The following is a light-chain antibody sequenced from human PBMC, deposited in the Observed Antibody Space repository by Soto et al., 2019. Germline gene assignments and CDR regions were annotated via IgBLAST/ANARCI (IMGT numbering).Light chain of an antibody. V-gene: IGLV2-14*01. CDR2: EVR. J-gene: IGLJ3*02. CDR3: SSYTTTGTLV. CDR1: NRDVGSYNL. Sequence: QSALTQPASVSGSPGQSITIACTGTNRDVGSYNLVSWYQQRPGEAPKLIISEVRNRPSGISYRFTGSKSGNTASLTISGLQAEDEADYYCSSYTTTGTLVFGGGTQLTVL.